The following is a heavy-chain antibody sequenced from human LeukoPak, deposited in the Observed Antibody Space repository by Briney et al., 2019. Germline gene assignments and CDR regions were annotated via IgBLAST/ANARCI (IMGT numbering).Heavy chain of an antibody. CDR1: GGPFSGYY. Sequence: SGTLSLTCAVYGGPFSGYYWSWLRQPPGKGLEWIGEINHSGSTNYNPSLKSRVTISVDTSKNQFSLKLSSVTAADTAVYYCARGGPARFDSWGQGTLVTVSP. CDR3: ARGGPARFDS. CDR2: INHSGST. V-gene: IGHV4-34*01. J-gene: IGHJ4*02. D-gene: IGHD2-2*01.